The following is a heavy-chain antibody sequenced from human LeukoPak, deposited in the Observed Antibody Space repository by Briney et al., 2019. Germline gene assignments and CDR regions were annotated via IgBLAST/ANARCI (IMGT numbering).Heavy chain of an antibody. Sequence: GASVKVSCKASGYTFTGYYMNWVRQAPGQGLEWMGWINPNSGRTNYAQNFQGRVTMTRDPSISTAYMELSRLRSDDTAVYYCAELGITMIGGVWGKGTTVTISS. CDR2: INPNSGRT. CDR1: GYTFTGYY. CDR3: AELGITMIGGV. V-gene: IGHV1-2*02. D-gene: IGHD3-10*02. J-gene: IGHJ6*04.